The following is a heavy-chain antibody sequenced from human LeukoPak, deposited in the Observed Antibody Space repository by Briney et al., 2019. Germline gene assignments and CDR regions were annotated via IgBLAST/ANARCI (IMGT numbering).Heavy chain of an antibody. D-gene: IGHD3-22*01. Sequence: SETLSLTCTVSGGPISSYYWSWMRQPPGKGLEWIGYIYYRGSTNYNPSLKSRVPISVDTSKIQFSLQLSSVTDADTAVYYCARMSGGYYDSSGYSTVIDYWGQGTLVTVSS. V-gene: IGHV4-59*01. CDR2: IYYRGST. J-gene: IGHJ4*02. CDR3: ARMSGGYYDSSGYSTVIDY. CDR1: GGPISSYY.